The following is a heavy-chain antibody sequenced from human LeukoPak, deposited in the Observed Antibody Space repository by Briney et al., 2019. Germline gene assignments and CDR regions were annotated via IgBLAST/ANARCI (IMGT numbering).Heavy chain of an antibody. CDR2: TSGTSGRT. J-gene: IGHJ4*02. CDR3: ARDRPTLTGYYPFDY. CDR1: GFTFSSYA. V-gene: IGHV3-23*01. D-gene: IGHD3-9*01. Sequence: GGSLRLSCAASGFTFSSYAMSWVRQAPGKGLEWVSATSGTSGRTYYADSVKGRFTISRDNSKNTLYLQMNSLRAEDTAVYYCARDRPTLTGYYPFDYWGQGTLVTVSS.